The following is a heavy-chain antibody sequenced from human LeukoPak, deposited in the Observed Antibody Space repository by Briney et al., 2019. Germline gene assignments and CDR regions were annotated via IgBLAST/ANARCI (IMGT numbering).Heavy chain of an antibody. V-gene: IGHV4-34*01. J-gene: IGHJ4*02. CDR3: ARVRFGQGLDY. CDR1: GGSFSGYY. Sequence: TSETLSLTCAVYGGSFSGYYWSWIRQPPGKGLEWIGEINHSGSTNYNPSLKSRVTISVDTSKNQFSLKLISVTAADTAVYYCARVRFGQGLDYWGQGTLVTVSS. CDR2: INHSGST. D-gene: IGHD3-10*01.